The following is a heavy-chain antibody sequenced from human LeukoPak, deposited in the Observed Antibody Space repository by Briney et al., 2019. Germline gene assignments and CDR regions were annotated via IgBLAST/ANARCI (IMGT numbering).Heavy chain of an antibody. D-gene: IGHD3-10*01. CDR2: INPSGGST. Sequence: GASVKVSCKASGYTFTGYYMHWVRQAPGQGLEWMGLINPSGGSTNYAQKFQGRVTMTRDTSTSTVYMELSRLRSDDTAVYYCARDDITMVRGVIIIGKDFWFDPWGQGTLVTVSS. CDR1: GYTFTGYY. CDR3: ARDDITMVRGVIIIGKDFWFDP. J-gene: IGHJ5*02. V-gene: IGHV1-46*01.